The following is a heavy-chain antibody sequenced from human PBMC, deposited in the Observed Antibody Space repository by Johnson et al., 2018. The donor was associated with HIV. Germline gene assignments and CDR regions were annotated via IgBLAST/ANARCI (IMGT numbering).Heavy chain of an antibody. D-gene: IGHD5-12*01. V-gene: IGHV3-11*04. CDR1: GFTFSDHY. CDR2: ISSSSSSI. J-gene: IGHJ3*02. Sequence: QVQLVESGGGLVKPGGSLRLSCAVSGFTFSDHYMSWIRQAPGKGLEWVSYISSSSSSIYYADSVKGRFTISRDNSKNTLYLQMNSLRAEDTAVYYCAKDGDWDTVAHAFDTWGQGTVVTVSS. CDR3: AKDGDWDTVAHAFDT.